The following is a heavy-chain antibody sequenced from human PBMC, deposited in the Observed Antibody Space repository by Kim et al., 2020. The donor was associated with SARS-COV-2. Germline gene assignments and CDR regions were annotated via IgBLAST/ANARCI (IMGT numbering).Heavy chain of an antibody. CDR1: GFPFNFYT. Sequence: GGSLRLSCAASGFPFNFYTMHWIRQTPGKGLESVAVISYDGSKTSYGNFVQGRFIVSRDNSKNTLYLQMNGLRAQDTALYFCAGARGVVTDICTVEVIEPLQLGGQGTGVTVSS. D-gene: IGHD2-21*02. J-gene: IGHJ4*01. CDR2: ISYDGSKT. V-gene: IGHV3-30*03. CDR3: AGARGVVTDICTVEVIEPLQL.